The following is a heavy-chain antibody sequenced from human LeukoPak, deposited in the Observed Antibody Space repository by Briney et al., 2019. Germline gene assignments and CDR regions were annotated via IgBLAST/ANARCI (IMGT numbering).Heavy chain of an antibody. J-gene: IGHJ1*01. CDR2: IYYSGST. V-gene: IGHV4-59*01. D-gene: IGHD1-26*01. CDR1: GGSISSYY. Sequence: PSETLSLTCTVSGGSISSYYWSWIRQPPGKGLEWIGYIYYSGSTNYNPSLKSRVTISVDTSKNQFSLKLSSVTAADTAVYYCAGEVAATSEYFQHWGQGTLVTVSS. CDR3: AGEVAATSEYFQH.